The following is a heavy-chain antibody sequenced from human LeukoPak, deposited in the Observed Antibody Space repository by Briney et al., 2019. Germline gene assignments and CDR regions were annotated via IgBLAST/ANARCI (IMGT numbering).Heavy chain of an antibody. J-gene: IGHJ3*02. V-gene: IGHV3-48*04. D-gene: IGHD5-12*01. Sequence: GGSLRLSCAASGFTFSSYSMNWVRQAPGKELEWVSYISSSSSTIYYADSVKGRFTISRDNAKNSLYLQMNSLRAEDTAVYYCASDLATKVAFDIWGQGTMVTVSS. CDR1: GFTFSSYS. CDR3: ASDLATKVAFDI. CDR2: ISSSSSTI.